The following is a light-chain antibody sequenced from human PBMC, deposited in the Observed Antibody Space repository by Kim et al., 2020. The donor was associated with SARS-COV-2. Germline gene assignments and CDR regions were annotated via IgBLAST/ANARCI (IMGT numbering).Light chain of an antibody. CDR1: SSDVGAYNY. Sequence: QSALTQPPSASGSPGQSVTISCTGTSSDVGAYNYVSWYQQYPGKAPKLMIYEVDKRPSGVPDRFSGSKSGNTASLTVSGLHAEDEADYYCCSYAGSNGVFGTGTKSPS. CDR2: EVD. CDR3: CSYAGSNGV. J-gene: IGLJ1*01. V-gene: IGLV2-8*01.